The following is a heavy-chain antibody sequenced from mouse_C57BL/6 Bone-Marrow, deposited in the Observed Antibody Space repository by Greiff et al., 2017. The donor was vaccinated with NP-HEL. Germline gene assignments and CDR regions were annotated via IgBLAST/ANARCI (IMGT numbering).Heavy chain of an antibody. CDR3: ARCGDYLDY. J-gene: IGHJ2*01. CDR1: GYTFTSYW. D-gene: IGHD2-13*01. Sequence: QVQLKQPGAELVMPGASVKLSCKASGYTFTSYWMHWVKQRPGQGLEWIGEIDPSDSYTNYNQKFKGKSTLTVDKSSSTAYMQLSSLTSEDSAVYYCARCGDYLDYWGQGTTLTVSS. V-gene: IGHV1-69*01. CDR2: IDPSDSYT.